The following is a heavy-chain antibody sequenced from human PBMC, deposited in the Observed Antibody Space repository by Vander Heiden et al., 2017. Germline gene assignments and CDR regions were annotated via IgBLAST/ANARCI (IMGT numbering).Heavy chain of an antibody. CDR1: GFSLTTRGEG. V-gene: IGHV2-5*02. CDR3: AHRRTGREGIFDF. J-gene: IGHJ4*02. CDR2: IYWDDDK. D-gene: IGHD3-10*01. Sequence: QITVKESGPTLVKATQTLTLTCTFSGFSLTTRGEGVGWIRQSPGKALEWLAIIYWDDDKRYRPALKSRLTITKDTSKNQVILTMTNMDPVDTATYFCAHRRTGREGIFDFWGQGTLVTVSS.